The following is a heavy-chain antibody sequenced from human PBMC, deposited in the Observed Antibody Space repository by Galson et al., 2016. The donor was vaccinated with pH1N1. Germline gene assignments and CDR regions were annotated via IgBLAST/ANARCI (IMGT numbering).Heavy chain of an antibody. J-gene: IGHJ4*02. CDR3: SRGVRKHASSGLDY. Sequence: PVKVSCKASGYSLTTYYIHWVRQAPGQGLEFMGVINPTDGNTDYAQKFQDRVTMTWDMSTSTAYMDLGSLRSEDTAVYFCSRGVRKHASSGLDYWGQGTLVTVSS. CDR2: INPTDGNT. CDR1: GYSLTTYY. D-gene: IGHD3-10*01. V-gene: IGHV1-46*03.